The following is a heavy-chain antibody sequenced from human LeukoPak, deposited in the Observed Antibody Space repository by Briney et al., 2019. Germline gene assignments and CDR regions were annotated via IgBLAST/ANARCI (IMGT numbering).Heavy chain of an antibody. CDR1: GYSFTSYW. CDR3: ARAGKVVPAANMV. J-gene: IGHJ4*02. CDR2: IYAGDSDT. D-gene: IGHD2-2*01. V-gene: IGHV5-51*03. Sequence: KPGESLKISCKGSGYSFTSYWIGWVRQMPGKGLEWMGIIYAGDSDTRYSPSFQGQVTSSADKSISTAYLQWSSLKASDTAMYYCARAGKVVPAANMVWGQGTLVTVSS.